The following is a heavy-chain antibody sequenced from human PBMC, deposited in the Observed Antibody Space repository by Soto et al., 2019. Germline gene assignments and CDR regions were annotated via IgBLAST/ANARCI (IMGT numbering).Heavy chain of an antibody. CDR3: ARSVGGSNVNFDY. CDR2: MNPDSGNT. V-gene: IGHV1-8*01. Sequence: ASVKVSCKASEYTFTSYDINWVRQATGQGPEWMGWMNPDSGNTGYVQKFQGRVTMTRNTAISTAYMELSSLRSEDTAVYYCARSVGGSNVNFDYWGQGTLVTVSS. D-gene: IGHD3-10*01. CDR1: EYTFTSYD. J-gene: IGHJ4*02.